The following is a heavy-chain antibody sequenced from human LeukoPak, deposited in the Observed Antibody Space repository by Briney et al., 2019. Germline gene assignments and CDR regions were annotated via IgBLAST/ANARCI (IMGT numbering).Heavy chain of an antibody. D-gene: IGHD2-2*01. CDR1: GFTFSSYA. CDR3: AKDLCSSTSCPPHFDY. J-gene: IGHJ4*02. CDR2: ISGSGGST. Sequence: LGGSLRLSCAASGFTFSSYAMSWVRQAPGKGLEWVSAISGSGGSTYYADSVKGRFTISRDNSKNTLYLQMNSLRAEDTAVYYCAKDLCSSTSCPPHFDYWGQGTLVTVSS. V-gene: IGHV3-23*01.